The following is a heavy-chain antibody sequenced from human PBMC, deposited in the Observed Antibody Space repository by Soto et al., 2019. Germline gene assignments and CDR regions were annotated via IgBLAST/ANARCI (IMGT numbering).Heavy chain of an antibody. CDR2: IYPRDSDT. CDR1: GDSFTGFW. V-gene: IGHV5-51*01. J-gene: IGHJ4*02. CDR3: ARQHPLDSRVWYT. D-gene: IGHD6-19*01. Sequence: GESLKISCKVSGDSFTGFWIGWVRQMPGKGLEWLGSIYPRDSDTRYSPSFQGQVTISADKSLSTAYLQWNSLQASDTAIYYCARQHPLDSRVWYTWGQGTLVTVSS.